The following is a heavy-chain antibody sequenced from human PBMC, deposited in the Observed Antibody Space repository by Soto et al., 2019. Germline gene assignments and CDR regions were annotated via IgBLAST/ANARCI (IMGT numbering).Heavy chain of an antibody. Sequence: QVQLVQSGAEVKKPGSSVKVSCKASGGTFSSYAISWVRQAPGQGLEWMGGIIPIFGTANYAQKFQGRVTTTADESTRTAYMELSSLRSEDTAVYYCARNLAYCGGDCYSDYGMDVWGQGTTVTVSS. CDR3: ARNLAYCGGDCYSDYGMDV. CDR2: IIPIFGTA. D-gene: IGHD2-21*02. CDR1: GGTFSSYA. V-gene: IGHV1-69*01. J-gene: IGHJ6*02.